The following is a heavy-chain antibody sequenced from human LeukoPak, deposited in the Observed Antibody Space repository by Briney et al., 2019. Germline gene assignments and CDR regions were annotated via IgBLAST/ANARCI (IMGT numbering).Heavy chain of an antibody. J-gene: IGHJ4*02. Sequence: SEALSLTCAVYGGSFSGYYWSWIRQPPGKGLEWIGEINHSGSTNYNPSLKSRVTISVDTSKNQFSPKLSSVTAADTAVYYCARHGSGWYYFDYWGQGTLVTVSS. CDR2: INHSGST. CDR1: GGSFSGYY. CDR3: ARHGSGWYYFDY. V-gene: IGHV4-34*01. D-gene: IGHD6-19*01.